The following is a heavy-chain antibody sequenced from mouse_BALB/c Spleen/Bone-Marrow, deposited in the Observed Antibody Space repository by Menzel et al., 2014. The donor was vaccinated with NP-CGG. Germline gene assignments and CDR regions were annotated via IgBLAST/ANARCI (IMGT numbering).Heavy chain of an antibody. Sequence: EVQRVESGGGLVQPGGSLKLSCAASGFDFSRHWMSWVRQAPGKGLEWIGEINPDSSTINYTPSLKDKFIISRDNAKNTLYLQMSKVRSEDTALYYCARQGYYGKGDYWGQGTTLTVSS. CDR3: ARQGYYGKGDY. V-gene: IGHV4-1*02. J-gene: IGHJ2*01. CDR2: INPDSSTI. D-gene: IGHD2-1*01. CDR1: GFDFSRHW.